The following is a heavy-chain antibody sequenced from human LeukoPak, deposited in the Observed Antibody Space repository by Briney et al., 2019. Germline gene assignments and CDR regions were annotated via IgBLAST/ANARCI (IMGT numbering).Heavy chain of an antibody. CDR3: ARGAPEYSSSWYVGDP. CDR2: ISSSGSTI. Sequence: GGSLRLSCAASGFTFSDYYMSWLRQAPGKGLEWVSYISSSGSTIYYADSMKGRFTISRDNAKNSLYLQMNSLRAEDTAVYYCARGAPEYSSSWYVGDPWGQGTLVTVSS. D-gene: IGHD6-13*01. CDR1: GFTFSDYY. J-gene: IGHJ5*02. V-gene: IGHV3-11*01.